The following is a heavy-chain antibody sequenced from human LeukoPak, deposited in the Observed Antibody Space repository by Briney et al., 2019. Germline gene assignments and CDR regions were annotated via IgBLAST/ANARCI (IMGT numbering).Heavy chain of an antibody. CDR1: GGSISSSSYY. V-gene: IGHV4-39*07. J-gene: IGHJ5*02. D-gene: IGHD3-22*01. CDR2: IYYSGST. CDR3: ARGTIVVVT. Sequence: SETLSLTCTVSGGSISSSSYYWGWIRQPPGKGLEWIGSIYYSGSTYYNPSLKSRVTISVDTSKNQFSLKLSSVTAADTAVYYCARGTIVVVTWNQGTLVTVSS.